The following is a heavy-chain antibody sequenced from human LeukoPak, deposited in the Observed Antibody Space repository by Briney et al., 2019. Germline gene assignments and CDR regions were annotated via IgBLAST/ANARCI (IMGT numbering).Heavy chain of an antibody. J-gene: IGHJ6*02. V-gene: IGHV3-7*01. CDR3: ARRSDFWSGYANYYYNDMDV. CDR1: GFTFSSYW. CDR2: IKQDGSEK. D-gene: IGHD3-3*01. Sequence: GGSLRLSCAASGFTFSSYWMSWVRQAPGKGLEWVANIKQDGSEKYYVDSVKGRFTISRDNAKNSLYLQMNSLRAEDTAVYYCARRSDFWSGYANYYYNDMDVWGQGTTVTVSS.